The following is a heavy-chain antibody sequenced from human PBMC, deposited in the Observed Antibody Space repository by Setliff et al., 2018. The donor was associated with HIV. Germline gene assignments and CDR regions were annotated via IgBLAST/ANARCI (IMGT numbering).Heavy chain of an antibody. CDR3: ARSDWELVLSSFDY. V-gene: IGHV1-18*01. CDR1: GYTFASYG. J-gene: IGHJ4*03. CDR2: ISAYDGNT. D-gene: IGHD1-26*01. Sequence: VASVKVSCKASGYTFASYGITWVRQAPGQGLEWMGWISAYDGNTNYAQKVRERVTLTTDTATNTAFMELKNLTSADTAVYFCARSDWELVLSSFDYWVPETLLVTVSS.